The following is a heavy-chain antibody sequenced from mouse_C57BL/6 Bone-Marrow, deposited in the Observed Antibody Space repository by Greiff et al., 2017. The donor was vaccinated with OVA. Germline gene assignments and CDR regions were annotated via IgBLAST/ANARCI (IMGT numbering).Heavy chain of an antibody. J-gene: IGHJ3*01. CDR3: ARDIYYDYDVAIAY. CDR1: GYAFTNYL. D-gene: IGHD2-4*01. CDR2: INPGSGGT. V-gene: IGHV1-54*01. Sequence: QVQLQQSGAELVRPGTSVKVSCKASGYAFTNYLIEWVKQRPGQGLEWIGVINPGSGGTNYNEKFKGKATLTADKSSSTAYMQLSSLTSEDSAVYFGARDIYYDYDVAIAYWGQGTLVTVSA.